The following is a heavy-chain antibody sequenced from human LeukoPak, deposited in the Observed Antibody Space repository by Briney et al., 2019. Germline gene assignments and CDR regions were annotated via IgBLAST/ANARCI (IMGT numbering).Heavy chain of an antibody. CDR2: IYNSEST. CDR1: GGSISNDNYY. CDR3: ARHVASYDFDF. Sequence: PSETLSLTCSVSGGSISNDNYYWGWIRQPPGKGLEWIGSIYNSESTYYNPSLKSRVTVSVDRPKNHFSLKLNSVTAADTAVYYCARHVASYDFDFWGQGILVTVSS. V-gene: IGHV4-39*01. D-gene: IGHD2-21*01. J-gene: IGHJ4*02.